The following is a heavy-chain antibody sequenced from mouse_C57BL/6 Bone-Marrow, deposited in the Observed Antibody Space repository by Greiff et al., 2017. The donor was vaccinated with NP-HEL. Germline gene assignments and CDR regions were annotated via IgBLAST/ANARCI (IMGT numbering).Heavy chain of an antibody. CDR1: GYTFTNYW. J-gene: IGHJ4*01. V-gene: IGHV1-63*01. CDR3: ARMDYGSSFYAMDY. D-gene: IGHD1-1*01. CDR2: IYPGGGYT. Sequence: VKLVESGAELVRPGTSVKMSCKASGYTFTNYWIGWAKQRPGHGLEWIGDIYPGGGYTNYNEKFKGKATLTADKSSSTAYMQFSSLTSEDSAIYYCARMDYGSSFYAMDYWGQGTSVTVSS.